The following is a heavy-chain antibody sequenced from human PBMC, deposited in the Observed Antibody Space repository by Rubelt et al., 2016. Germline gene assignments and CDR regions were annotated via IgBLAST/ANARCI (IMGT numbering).Heavy chain of an antibody. CDR3: ARARGFLEWPIIAF. Sequence: SYAMHWVRQAPGQRLEWMGWINAGNGNTKYSQKFQGRVTITRDTSASTAYMELSSLRSEDTAVYYCARARGFLEWPIIAFWGQGTLVTVSS. D-gene: IGHD3-3*01. CDR2: INAGNGNT. J-gene: IGHJ4*02. CDR1: SYA. V-gene: IGHV1-3*01.